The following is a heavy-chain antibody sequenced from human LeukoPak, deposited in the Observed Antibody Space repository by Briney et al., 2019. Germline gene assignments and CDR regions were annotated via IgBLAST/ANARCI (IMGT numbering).Heavy chain of an antibody. D-gene: IGHD3-10*01. CDR3: ASFAYGSGSSIFDY. CDR2: ISAYNGNT. J-gene: IGHJ4*02. CDR1: GYTFTSYG. Sequence: ASVNVSCEASGYTFTSYGISWVRQAPGQGLEWMGWISAYNGNTNYAQKLQGRVTMTTDTSTSTAYMELRSLRSDDTAVYYCASFAYGSGSSIFDYWGQGTLVTVSS. V-gene: IGHV1-18*01.